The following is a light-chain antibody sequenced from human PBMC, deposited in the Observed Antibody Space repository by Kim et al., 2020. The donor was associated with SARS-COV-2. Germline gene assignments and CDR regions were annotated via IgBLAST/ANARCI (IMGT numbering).Light chain of an antibody. Sequence: QLVLTQSPSASASLGTSVKLTCTLSSEYKTYAIAWHQQLPEKGPRYLRNVDSDGSHTRGDGIPDRFSGSSSGAERYLTISSLQPEDEADYYCLTWGPGIRVFGGGTQLTVL. CDR1: SEYKTYA. J-gene: IGLJ2*01. CDR2: VDSDGSH. V-gene: IGLV4-69*01. CDR3: LTWGPGIRV.